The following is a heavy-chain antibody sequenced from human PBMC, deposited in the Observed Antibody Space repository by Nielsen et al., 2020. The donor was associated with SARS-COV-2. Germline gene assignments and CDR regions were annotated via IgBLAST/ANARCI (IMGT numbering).Heavy chain of an antibody. J-gene: IGHJ3*02. CDR3: ARDLVDYYDSSGYSDAFDI. D-gene: IGHD3-22*01. CDR2: IFNTGST. CDR1: GGSISSYY. Sequence: SETLSLTCTVSGGSISSYYWSWIRQPPGKGLEWIGHIFNTGSTSYNPSLRSRVTILVDTSKNHFSLKLTSVTAADTAVYYCARDLVDYYDSSGYSDAFDIWGQGTMVTVSS. V-gene: IGHV4-59*01.